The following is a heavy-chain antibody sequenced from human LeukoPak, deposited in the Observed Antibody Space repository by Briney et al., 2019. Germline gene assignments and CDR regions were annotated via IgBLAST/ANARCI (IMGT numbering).Heavy chain of an antibody. D-gene: IGHD3-16*01. CDR2: INTDGSST. CDR1: GFTFSSYW. Sequence: GGSLRLSCAASGFTFSSYWMHWVRQAPGKGLVWVSRINTDGSSTSYADSVKGRFTISGDNAKNTLYLQMNSLRAEDTAVYYCARAAVYDYGDYWGQGTLVTVSS. V-gene: IGHV3-74*01. J-gene: IGHJ4*02. CDR3: ARAAVYDYGDY.